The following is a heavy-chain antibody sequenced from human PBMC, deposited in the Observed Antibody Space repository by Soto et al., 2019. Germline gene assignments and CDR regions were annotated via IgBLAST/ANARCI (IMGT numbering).Heavy chain of an antibody. Sequence: PGGSLRLSCAASGFTFSSYGMSWVRQAPGKGLEWVSYIGIGSGTTYYADSVKGRFTISRDNAKNSLYLQMNSLRAEDTAVYYCAKDLNDITIFAMDVWGQGTTVTVSS. D-gene: IGHD3-3*01. J-gene: IGHJ6*02. V-gene: IGHV3-48*01. CDR3: AKDLNDITIFAMDV. CDR2: IGIGSGTT. CDR1: GFTFSSYG.